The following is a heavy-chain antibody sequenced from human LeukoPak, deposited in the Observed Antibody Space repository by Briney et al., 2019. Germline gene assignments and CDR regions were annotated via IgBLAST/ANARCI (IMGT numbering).Heavy chain of an antibody. CDR3: ARDLGLRFGGVMAPYYDY. D-gene: IGHD3-16*01. V-gene: IGHV1-2*06. J-gene: IGHJ4*02. Sequence: GASVKVSCKASGYTFTGYYMHWVRQAPGQGLEWMGRINPNSGGTNYAQKFQGRVTMTRDTSISTAYMELSSLRSEDTAVYYCARDLGLRFGGVMAPYYDYWGQGTLVTVSS. CDR1: GYTFTGYY. CDR2: INPNSGGT.